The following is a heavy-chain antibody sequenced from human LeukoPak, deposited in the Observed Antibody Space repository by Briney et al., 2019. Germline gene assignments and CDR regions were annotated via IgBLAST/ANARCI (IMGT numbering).Heavy chain of an antibody. D-gene: IGHD3-9*01. V-gene: IGHV4-34*01. CDR2: INHSGST. J-gene: IGHJ4*02. Sequence: SETLSLTCAVYGGSFSGYYWSWIRQPPGKGLEWIGEINHSGSTNYNPSLKSRVTISVGTSKNQFSLKLSSVTAADTAVYYCARADYDILTGYYPTFDYWGQGTLVTVSS. CDR1: GGSFSGYY. CDR3: ARADYDILTGYYPTFDY.